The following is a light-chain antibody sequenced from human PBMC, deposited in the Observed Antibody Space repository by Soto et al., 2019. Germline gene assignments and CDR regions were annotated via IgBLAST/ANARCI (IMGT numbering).Light chain of an antibody. CDR1: QSVATIY. J-gene: IGKJ3*01. CDR2: GTS. CDR3: QQYHSFPPEFT. V-gene: IGKV3-20*01. Sequence: EIVLTQSPGTLSLSPGERATLSCRASQSVATIYLAWYQQKPGQAPKLLMSGTSTRATGIPDRFSGSGSGTDFTLTINRLEPEDFAVYYCQQYHSFPPEFTFGPGTTVEIK.